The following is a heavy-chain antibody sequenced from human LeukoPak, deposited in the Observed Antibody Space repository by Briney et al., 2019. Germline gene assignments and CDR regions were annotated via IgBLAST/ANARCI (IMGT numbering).Heavy chain of an antibody. CDR1: GYTFTGYY. Sequence: ASVKVSCKASGYTFTGYYIHWVRQAPGQGLEGMGWINRNSGGTDYAQKFQGRVTMTRDTSISTAYMELSRLRSDDTAMYYCARVSVTYYDFWSGYYPGYYYYMDVWGKGTTVTVSS. CDR3: ARVSVTYYDFWSGYYPGYYYYMDV. CDR2: INRNSGGT. J-gene: IGHJ6*03. D-gene: IGHD3-3*01. V-gene: IGHV1-2*02.